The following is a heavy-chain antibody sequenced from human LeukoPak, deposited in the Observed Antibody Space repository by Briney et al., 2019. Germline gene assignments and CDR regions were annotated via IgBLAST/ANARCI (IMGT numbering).Heavy chain of an antibody. CDR3: ARDTRQTSVTNFDS. V-gene: IGHV3-21*06. J-gene: IGHJ4*02. CDR2: ISSGGNYK. Sequence: GESLRLSCATSGFTFSSYAMDWVRQAPGKGLEWVSSISSGGNYKYYGDSVWGRFTISRDDAKNSLYLEMNSLRAEDTAVYYCARDTRQTSVTNFDSWGEGTLVIVS. CDR1: GFTFSSYA. D-gene: IGHD4-17*01.